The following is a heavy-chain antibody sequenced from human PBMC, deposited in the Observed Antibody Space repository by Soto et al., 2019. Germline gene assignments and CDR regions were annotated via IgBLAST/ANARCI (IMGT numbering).Heavy chain of an antibody. D-gene: IGHD4-17*01. J-gene: IGHJ6*02. V-gene: IGHV1-69*02. CDR2: IIPILGIA. CDR1: GGTFSSYT. CDR3: ASPDYGDYWKGPNGMDV. Sequence: QVQLVQSGAEVKKPGSSVKVSCKASGGTFSSYTISWVRQAPGQGLEWLGRIIPILGIANYAQKFQGRVTIAADKPTSTAYMELSSLRSEDTAVYYCASPDYGDYWKGPNGMDVWCQGTTVTVSS.